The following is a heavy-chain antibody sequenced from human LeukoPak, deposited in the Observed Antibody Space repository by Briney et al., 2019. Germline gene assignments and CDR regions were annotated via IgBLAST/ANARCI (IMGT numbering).Heavy chain of an antibody. CDR1: GFTFSSYG. J-gene: IGHJ4*02. CDR2: ISYDGSNK. V-gene: IGHV3-30*03. D-gene: IGHD1-1*01. CDR3: ARDLMLDRRKYPFDS. Sequence: GGSLRLSCAASGFTFSSYGMHWVRQAPGKGLEWVAVISYDGSNKYYADSVKGRFTISRDNSKNTLYLQMNSLRAEDTAVYYCARDLMLDRRKYPFDSWGQGTPVTVSS.